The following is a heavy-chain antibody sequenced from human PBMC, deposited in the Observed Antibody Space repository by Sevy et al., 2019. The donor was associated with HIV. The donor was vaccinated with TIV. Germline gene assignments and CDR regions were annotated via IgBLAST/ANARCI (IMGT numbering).Heavy chain of an antibody. CDR3: AKNSGQRVVRGVRNYYGMNV. Sequence: GGFLRLSCAASGFTFSSYGMHWVRQAPGKGLERVAVISYDGSNEYYADSVKGRFTISRHNSNNTLYLQMNSLRAEDTAVYYCAKNSGQRVVRGVRNYYGMNVWGQGTTVTVFS. D-gene: IGHD3-10*01. CDR2: ISYDGSNE. CDR1: GFTFSSYG. J-gene: IGHJ6*02. V-gene: IGHV3-30*18.